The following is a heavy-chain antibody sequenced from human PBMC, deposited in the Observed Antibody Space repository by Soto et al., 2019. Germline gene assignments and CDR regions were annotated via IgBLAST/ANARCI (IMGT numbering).Heavy chain of an antibody. CDR3: ASSYSNYFLFYYEDYGMDV. CDR2: INPGNGTT. V-gene: IGHV1-3*01. J-gene: IGHJ6*02. Sequence: RQAPGQRLEWMGWINPGNGTTTYPQKFQGRVTLTRDTSASTAYMELSSLRSEDTAVYYCASSYSNYFLFYYEDYGMDVCG. D-gene: IGHD4-4*01.